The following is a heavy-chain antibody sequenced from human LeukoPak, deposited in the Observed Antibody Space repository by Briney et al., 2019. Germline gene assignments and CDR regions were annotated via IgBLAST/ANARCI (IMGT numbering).Heavy chain of an antibody. CDR3: ARAPPRRCPGNDCYPIFDF. V-gene: IGHV4-59*01. CDR2: MKHSGKT. J-gene: IGHJ4*02. D-gene: IGHD2-21*02. CDR1: GDSIISSY. Sequence: SETLSLTCTVSGDSIISSYWSWIRQPPGKGLEWIAYMKHSGKTDYNPPLTSRVTFSLDTSKNQFSLILNSVTTADTAVYYCARAPPRRCPGNDCYPIFDFWGQGSLVTVYS.